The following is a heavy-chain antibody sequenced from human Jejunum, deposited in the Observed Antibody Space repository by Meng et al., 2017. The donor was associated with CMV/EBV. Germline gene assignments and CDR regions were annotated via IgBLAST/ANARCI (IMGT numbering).Heavy chain of an antibody. V-gene: IGHV3-23*03. Sequence: FSASPMSWVGQGPGKGLEWVSMIYSNGIDTYYADSVKGRFITSRDNSKNMLYLQINSLRAEDTAVYYCAKYAKGVRSGNIYAMDVWGQGTTVTVSS. D-gene: IGHD2-8*01. CDR3: AKYAKGVRSGNIYAMDV. J-gene: IGHJ6*01. CDR1: FSASP. CDR2: IYSNGIDT.